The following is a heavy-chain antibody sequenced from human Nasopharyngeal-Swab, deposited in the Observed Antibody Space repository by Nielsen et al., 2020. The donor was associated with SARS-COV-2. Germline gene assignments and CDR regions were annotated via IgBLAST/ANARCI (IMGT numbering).Heavy chain of an antibody. CDR1: GGSFSGYY. D-gene: IGHD6-13*01. J-gene: IGHJ4*02. V-gene: IGHV4-34*01. Sequence: SETLSLTCAVYGGSFSGYYWSWIRQPPGKGLEWIGEINHSGSTNYSPSLKSRVTISVDTSKNQFSLELSSVTAADTAVYYCASSIAAAGTRDYWGQGTLVTVSS. CDR2: INHSGST. CDR3: ASSIAAAGTRDY.